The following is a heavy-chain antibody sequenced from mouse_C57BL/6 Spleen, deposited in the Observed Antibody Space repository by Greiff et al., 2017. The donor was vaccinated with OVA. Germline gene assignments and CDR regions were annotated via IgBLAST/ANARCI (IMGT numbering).Heavy chain of an antibody. CDR1: GFTFSDYG. J-gene: IGHJ1*03. V-gene: IGHV5-17*01. D-gene: IGHD2-2*01. Sequence: EVQLQESGGGLVKPGGSLKLSCAASGFTFSDYGMHWVRQAPEKGLEWVAYISSGSSTIYYADTVKGRFTISRDNAKNTLFLQMTSLRSEDTAMYYCAIYYGYDNWYFDVWGTGTTVTVSS. CDR3: AIYYGYDNWYFDV. CDR2: ISSGSSTI.